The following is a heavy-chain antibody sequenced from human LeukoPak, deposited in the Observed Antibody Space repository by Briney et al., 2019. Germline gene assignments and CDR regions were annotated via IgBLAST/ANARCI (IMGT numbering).Heavy chain of an antibody. CDR1: GFTFSSYW. Sequence: PGGSLRLSCAASGFTFSSYWMSWVRQAPGKGLEWVANIKQDGSEKYYVDPVKGRFTISRDNAKNSLYLQMNSLRAEDTAVYYCARDQWLVQGYYYYYYMDVWGKGTTVTISS. CDR3: ARDQWLVQGYYYYYYMDV. V-gene: IGHV3-7*01. CDR2: IKQDGSEK. J-gene: IGHJ6*03. D-gene: IGHD6-19*01.